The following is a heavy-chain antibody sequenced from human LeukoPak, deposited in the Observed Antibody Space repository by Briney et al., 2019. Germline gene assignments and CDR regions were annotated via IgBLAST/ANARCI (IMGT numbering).Heavy chain of an antibody. CDR3: ARDLRYSYGIDY. V-gene: IGHV4-61*02. Sequence: SETLSLTCTVSGGSISSGSYYWSWIRQPAGKGLEWIGRIYTSGSTNYNPSLKSRVTISVDTSKNQFSLKLSSVTAADTAVYYCARDLRYSYGIDYWGQGTLVTVSS. J-gene: IGHJ4*02. D-gene: IGHD5-18*01. CDR2: IYTSGST. CDR1: GGSISSGSYY.